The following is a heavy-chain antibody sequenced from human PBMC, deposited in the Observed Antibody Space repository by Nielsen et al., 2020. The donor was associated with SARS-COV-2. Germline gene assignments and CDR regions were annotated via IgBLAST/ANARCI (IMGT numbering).Heavy chain of an antibody. V-gene: IGHV3-7*03. D-gene: IGHD6-19*01. CDR1: GFTFSSYW. Sequence: GESLKISCAASGFTFSSYWMSWVRQAPGKGLEWVANIKQDGSEKYYVDSVKGRFTISRDNAKNSLYLQMNSLRAEDTAVYYCATLAVAGTPNDYWDQGTLVTVSS. CDR3: ATLAVAGTPNDY. J-gene: IGHJ4*02. CDR2: IKQDGSEK.